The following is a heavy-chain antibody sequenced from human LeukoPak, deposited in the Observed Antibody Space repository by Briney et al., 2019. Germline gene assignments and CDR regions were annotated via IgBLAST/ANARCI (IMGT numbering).Heavy chain of an antibody. D-gene: IGHD6-13*01. V-gene: IGHV1-18*01. J-gene: IGHJ4*02. Sequence: ASVRVSCKASGYTFTSYGISWVRQAPGQGLEWMGWISAYNGNTNYAQKLQGRVTMTTDTSTSTAYMELRSLRSDDTAVYYCARVDSSSRYAQTDYWGQGTLVTVSS. CDR1: GYTFTSYG. CDR3: ARVDSSSRYAQTDY. CDR2: ISAYNGNT.